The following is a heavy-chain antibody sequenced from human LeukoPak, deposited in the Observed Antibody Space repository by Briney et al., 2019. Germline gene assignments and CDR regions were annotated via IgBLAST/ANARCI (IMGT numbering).Heavy chain of an antibody. CDR1: GFSFINYW. V-gene: IGHV3-74*01. Sequence: PGGSLRLSCVTSGFSFINYWMHWVRQAPGKRLVWVSRITSDGSGTSYADSVRGRFTISRDNAKNTLYLQMNSLRVEDTAVYYCARVRLDPVEVIDYCGEPTLVTVSS. D-gene: IGHD4-23*01. CDR3: ARVRLDPVEVIDY. CDR2: ITSDGSGT. J-gene: IGHJ4*02.